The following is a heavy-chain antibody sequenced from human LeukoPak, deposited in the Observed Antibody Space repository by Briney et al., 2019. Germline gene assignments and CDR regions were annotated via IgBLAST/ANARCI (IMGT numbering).Heavy chain of an antibody. CDR3: ARGGAANDKDDTYYYGSGSYYDAFDI. V-gene: IGHV3-23*01. D-gene: IGHD3-10*01. CDR1: GFSFASEA. Sequence: PGGSLRLSCVVSGFSFASEAMSWVRQSPGRGLEWVSSISPGGGTTYYADSVKGRFTISRDNSKNTLYLQMNSLRAEDAAVYYCARGGAANDKDDTYYYGSGSYYDAFDIWGQGTMVTVSS. CDR2: ISPGGGTT. J-gene: IGHJ3*02.